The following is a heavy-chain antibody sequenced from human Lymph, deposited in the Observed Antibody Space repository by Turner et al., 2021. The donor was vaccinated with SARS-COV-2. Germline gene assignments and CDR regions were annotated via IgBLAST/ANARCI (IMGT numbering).Heavy chain of an antibody. CDR1: GFTFSSYA. V-gene: IGHV3-30*04. Sequence: QVQLVESGGGVVQPGRSLRLSCAASGFTFSSYAMHWVRQAPGKGLEWVAFISYDGSDKYYADSVKGRFTFSRDNSKNTLYLQMNSLRAEGTAVYYCARDRDSSGWVDYWGQGTLVTVSS. J-gene: IGHJ4*02. CDR3: ARDRDSSGWVDY. CDR2: ISYDGSDK. D-gene: IGHD3-22*01.